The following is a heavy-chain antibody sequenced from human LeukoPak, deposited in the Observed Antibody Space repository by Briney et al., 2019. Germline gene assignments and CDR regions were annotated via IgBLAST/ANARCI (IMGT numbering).Heavy chain of an antibody. CDR1: GFTFSDYY. J-gene: IGHJ4*02. V-gene: IGHV3-11*01. D-gene: IGHD3-10*01. CDR2: ISSSGSTI. Sequence: PGGSLRLSCAASGFTFSDYYMSWIRQAPGKGLEWVSYISSSGSTIYYADSVKGRFTISRDNAKNSLYLQMNSLRAEDTAVYYRARVRRGVTALIYYFDYWGQGTLVTVSS. CDR3: ARVRRGVTALIYYFDY.